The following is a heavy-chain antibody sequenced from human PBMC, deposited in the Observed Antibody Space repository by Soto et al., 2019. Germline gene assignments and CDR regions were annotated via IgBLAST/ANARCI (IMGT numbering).Heavy chain of an antibody. CDR3: ARVAY. Sequence: PGGSLRLSCESSVFTFSRVSMNWVRQFPGKGLEWVASISSASSETWYADSVKGRFIISRDNAQNSLFLQMNTLRPEDSAIYYCARVAYWGPGTQVTVSS. CDR2: ISSASSET. J-gene: IGHJ4*02. CDR1: VFTFSRVS. V-gene: IGHV3-21*01.